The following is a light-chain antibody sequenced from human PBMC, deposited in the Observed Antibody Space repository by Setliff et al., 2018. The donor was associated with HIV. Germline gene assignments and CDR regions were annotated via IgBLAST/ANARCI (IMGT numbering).Light chain of an antibody. Sequence: QSALAQPPSASGSPGQSVTISCTGTSSDVGGYNFVSWYQHHPGNAPELMIYDVSKRPSGVPDRFSGSKSGNTASLTVSGLQAEDEADYYCSSYAGSSFYVFGTGTKVTVL. V-gene: IGLV2-8*01. CDR2: DVS. CDR1: SSDVGGYNF. J-gene: IGLJ1*01. CDR3: SSYAGSSFYV.